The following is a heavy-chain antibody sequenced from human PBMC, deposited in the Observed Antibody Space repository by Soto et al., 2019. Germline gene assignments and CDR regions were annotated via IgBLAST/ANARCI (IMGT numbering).Heavy chain of an antibody. V-gene: IGHV1-18*01. J-gene: IGHJ4*02. Sequence: QVQLVQSGAEVKKPVASVKVSCKASGYTFTSYGISWVRQAPGQVLEWMGWISAYNGNTNYAQKHQGRVTMTTDTSTSTPYMEPRSLRSDDTAVYYCARERPPADYWGQGNLVTVSS. CDR2: ISAYNGNT. CDR1: GYTFTSYG. CDR3: ARERPPADY.